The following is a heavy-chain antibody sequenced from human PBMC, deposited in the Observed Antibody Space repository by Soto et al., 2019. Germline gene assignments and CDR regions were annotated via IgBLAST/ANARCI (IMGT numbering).Heavy chain of an antibody. CDR3: AKDLSYFVSGIYPHGRDV. Sequence: QVQLVESGGGVVQPGRSLRLSCAASGFTFSDNGMHWVRQAPGKGLEWVAVIWDDGSNRYYADSVKGRFTISTDNSKNTVYLQLITLRADDTAVYYCAKDLSYFVSGIYPHGRDVWGQWTTVIVSS. CDR1: GFTFSDNG. J-gene: IGHJ6*01. D-gene: IGHD3-10*01. CDR2: IWDDGSNR. V-gene: IGHV3-33*06.